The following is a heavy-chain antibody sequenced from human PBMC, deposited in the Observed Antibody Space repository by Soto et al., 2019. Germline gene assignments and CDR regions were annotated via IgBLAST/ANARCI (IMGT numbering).Heavy chain of an antibody. CDR3: ARGAYDSSGYCLD. D-gene: IGHD3-22*01. J-gene: IGHJ4*02. Sequence: SETLSLTCAVYGGSFHVNYWSWIRQPPGKGLEWIGEINHSGSTNYNPSLKSRVTISVDTSKNQFSLKLSSVTAADTAVYYCARGAYDSSGYCLDWGQGTLVTVS. V-gene: IGHV4-34*01. CDR1: GGSFHVNY. CDR2: INHSGST.